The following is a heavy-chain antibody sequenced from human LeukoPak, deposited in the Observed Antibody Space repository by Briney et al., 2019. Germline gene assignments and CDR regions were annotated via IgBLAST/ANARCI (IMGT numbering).Heavy chain of an antibody. J-gene: IGHJ4*02. CDR1: GFTFSNYW. Sequence: GGSLRLSRAASGFTFSNYWMSWVRQAPGKGLGWVANIKQDGSEKYYVDSVKGRFTISRDNAKNSLYLQMNSLRAEDTAVYYCASEVGAPFGYWGQGTLVTVSS. CDR2: IKQDGSEK. CDR3: ASEVGAPFGY. V-gene: IGHV3-7*01. D-gene: IGHD1-26*01.